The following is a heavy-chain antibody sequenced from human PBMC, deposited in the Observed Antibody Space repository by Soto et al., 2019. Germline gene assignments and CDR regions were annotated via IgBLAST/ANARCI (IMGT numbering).Heavy chain of an antibody. J-gene: IGHJ5*02. CDR1: GDSVSSNSAA. CDR3: AREFPGYSSSWSSYSKASKNWFDP. V-gene: IGHV6-1*01. Sequence: QTLSLTCDSSGDSVSSNSAAWNWIRHSPSRGLEWLLRTYYRSKWYNDYAVSVKSRITINPDTSKNQFSLQLNSVTPEDHAVYYCAREFPGYSSSWSSYSKASKNWFDPWGQGTLVTVYS. D-gene: IGHD6-13*01. CDR2: TYYRSKWYN.